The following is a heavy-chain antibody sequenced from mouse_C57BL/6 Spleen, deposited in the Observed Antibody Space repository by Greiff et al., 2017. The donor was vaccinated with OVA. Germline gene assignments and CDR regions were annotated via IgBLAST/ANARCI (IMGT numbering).Heavy chain of an antibody. CDR1: GYAFTNYL. Sequence: VQLQQSGAELVRPGTSVKVSCKASGYAFTNYLIEWVKQRPGQGLEWIGVINPGSGGTNYNEKFKGKATLTADKSSSTAYMQLSSLTSEDSAVYFCAREGFIAYWGQGTLVTVSA. CDR3: AREGFIAY. CDR2: INPGSGGT. V-gene: IGHV1-54*01. J-gene: IGHJ3*01.